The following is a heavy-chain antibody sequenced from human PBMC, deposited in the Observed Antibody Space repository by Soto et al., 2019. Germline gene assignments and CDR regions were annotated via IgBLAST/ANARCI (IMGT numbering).Heavy chain of an antibody. CDR1: GLTFSSYA. J-gene: IGHJ6*02. CDR3: AKGRSYYYYYGVDV. Sequence: GGSLRLSCAASGLTFSSYAMGWVRQAPGKGLEWVSAISGSGGSTYYADSVKGRFTISRDNSKSTLYLQMNSLRAEDTALYYCAKGRSYYYYYGVDVWGQGTTVTVSS. CDR2: ISGSGGST. V-gene: IGHV3-23*01.